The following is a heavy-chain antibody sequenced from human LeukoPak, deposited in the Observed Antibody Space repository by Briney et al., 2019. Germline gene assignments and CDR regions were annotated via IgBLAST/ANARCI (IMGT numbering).Heavy chain of an antibody. Sequence: KPSETLSLTCAVYGGSFSGYYWSWIRQPPGKGLEWIGEINHSGSTNYNPSLKSRVTISVDTSKNQFSLKLSSVTAADTAVYYCARRSLLWFGEFRVYYYYYMDVWGKGTTVTISS. CDR2: INHSGST. V-gene: IGHV4-34*01. J-gene: IGHJ6*03. D-gene: IGHD3-10*01. CDR1: GGSFSGYY. CDR3: ARRSLLWFGEFRVYYYYYMDV.